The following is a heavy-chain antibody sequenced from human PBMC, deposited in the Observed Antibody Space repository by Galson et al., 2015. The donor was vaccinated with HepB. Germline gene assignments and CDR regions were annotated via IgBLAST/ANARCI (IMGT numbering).Heavy chain of an antibody. CDR3: ATVVFSWLPQVEGDAFDI. CDR1: GYTLTELS. D-gene: IGHD3-22*01. V-gene: IGHV1-24*01. J-gene: IGHJ3*02. CDR2: FDPEDGET. Sequence: SVKVSCKVSGYTLTELSMHWVRQAPGKGLEWMGGFDPEDGETIYAQKFQGRVTMNEDTSTDTAYMELSSLRSEDTGVYYSATVVFSWLPQVEGDAFDIWGQATKVTFSS.